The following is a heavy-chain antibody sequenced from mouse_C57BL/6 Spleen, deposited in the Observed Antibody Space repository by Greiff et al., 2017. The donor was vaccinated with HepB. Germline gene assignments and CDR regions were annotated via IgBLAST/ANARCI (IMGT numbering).Heavy chain of an antibody. Sequence: VQLQQSGPELVKPGASVKISCKASGYAFSSSWMNWVKQRPGKGLEWIGRIYPGDGDTNYNGKFKGKATLTADKSSSTAYMQLSSLTSEDSAVYFCARWLLTPFDVWGTGTTVTVSS. CDR2: IYPGDGDT. CDR3: ARWLLTPFDV. J-gene: IGHJ1*03. D-gene: IGHD2-3*01. V-gene: IGHV1-82*01. CDR1: GYAFSSSW.